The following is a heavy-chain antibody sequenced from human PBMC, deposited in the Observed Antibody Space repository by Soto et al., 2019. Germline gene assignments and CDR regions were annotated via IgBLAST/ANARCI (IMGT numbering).Heavy chain of an antibody. J-gene: IGHJ5*02. CDR1: GFSLSTSGVG. Sequence: QITLKESGPTLVKPTQTLTLTCTFSGFSLSTSGVGVGWIRQPPGKALEWLALIFWNDDKRYSPSLQSRLTITKVTSKNQVVLTMTNMDPVDTATYFCAHRRPYYHGSGSYSTVWFDPWGQGTLVTVSS. CDR3: AHRRPYYHGSGSYSTVWFDP. CDR2: IFWNDDK. D-gene: IGHD3-10*01. V-gene: IGHV2-5*01.